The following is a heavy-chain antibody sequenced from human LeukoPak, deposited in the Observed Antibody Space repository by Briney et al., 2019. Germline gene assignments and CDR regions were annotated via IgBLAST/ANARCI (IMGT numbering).Heavy chain of an antibody. J-gene: IGHJ4*02. V-gene: IGHV3-23*01. Sequence: GGSLRLSCAASGFTFSSYAMSRVRQAPGKGLEWVSSITSSGAAIYYADSVKGRFTISRDNSDNTLYLQMNSLRAEDTAVYYCAKDRPNYYGSNGHYYKLNGDCWGQGTLVTVSS. CDR2: ITSSGAAI. CDR3: AKDRPNYYGSNGHYYKLNGDC. CDR1: GFTFSSYA. D-gene: IGHD3-22*01.